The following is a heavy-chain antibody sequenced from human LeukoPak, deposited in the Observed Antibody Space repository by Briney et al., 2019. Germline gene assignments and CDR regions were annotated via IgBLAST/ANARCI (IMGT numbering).Heavy chain of an antibody. CDR2: IYYSGST. D-gene: IGHD3-22*01. Sequence: NASETLSLTCTVSGGSISSSSYYWGWIRQPPGKGLEWIGSIYYSGSTYYNPSLKSRVTISVDTSKNQFSLKLSSVTAANGAAYYCARHFRDSSGYYNWFDPWGQGTMVTVSS. CDR3: ARHFRDSSGYYNWFDP. J-gene: IGHJ5*02. V-gene: IGHV4-39*01. CDR1: GGSISSSSYY.